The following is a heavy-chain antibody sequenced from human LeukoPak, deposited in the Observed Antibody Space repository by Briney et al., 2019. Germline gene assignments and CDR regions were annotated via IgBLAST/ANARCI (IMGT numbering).Heavy chain of an antibody. Sequence: IYYSGSTYYNPSLKSRVTISVDTSKNQFSLKLSSVTAADTAVYYCARESSIAAAGTGYMDVWGKGTTVTVSS. D-gene: IGHD6-13*01. V-gene: IGHV4-30-4*01. J-gene: IGHJ6*03. CDR2: IYYSGST. CDR3: ARESSIAAAGTGYMDV.